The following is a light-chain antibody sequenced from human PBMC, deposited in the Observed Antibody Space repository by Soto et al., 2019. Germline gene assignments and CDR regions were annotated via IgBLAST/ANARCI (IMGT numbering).Light chain of an antibody. Sequence: DIVITQSPATLSVSPGERATLSCRASQSVSSNLAWYQQKPGQAPRLLIYGASSRATGIPDRFSGSGSGADFTLTISRLEPEDFAVYYCQQYGSSHPWTFGQGTKVDIK. J-gene: IGKJ1*01. CDR3: QQYGSSHPWT. CDR2: GAS. CDR1: QSVSSN. V-gene: IGKV3-20*01.